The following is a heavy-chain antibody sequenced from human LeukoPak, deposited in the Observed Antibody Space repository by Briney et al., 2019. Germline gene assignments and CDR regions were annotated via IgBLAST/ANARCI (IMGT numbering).Heavy chain of an antibody. J-gene: IGHJ4*02. CDR2: ITSDGSDT. CDR3: ARGGHQRGGPFDY. V-gene: IGHV3-74*01. Sequence: GRSLRLSCAASGFTFSSYWMHWVRQAPGKGLVWVSRITSDGSDTSYADSVKARFLISRDNGKNTLYLQMNSLTAEDTAVYYCARGGHQRGGPFDYWGQGTLVTVSS. D-gene: IGHD2-15*01. CDR1: GFTFSSYW.